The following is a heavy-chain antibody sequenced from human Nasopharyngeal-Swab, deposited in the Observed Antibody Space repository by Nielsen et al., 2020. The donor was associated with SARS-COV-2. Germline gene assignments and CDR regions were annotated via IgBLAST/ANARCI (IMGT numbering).Heavy chain of an antibody. CDR2: IKSKTDGGTT. J-gene: IGHJ5*02. CDR1: GFTFSNAW. D-gene: IGHD2-21*01. Sequence: GESLKISCAASGFTFSNAWMNWVRQAPGKGLEWVGRIKSKTDGGTTDYAAPVKGRFTISRDDSKNTLYLQMNNLRAEDTALYYCARDVAGADSAWGQGTLVTVSS. V-gene: IGHV3-15*07. CDR3: ARDVAGADSA.